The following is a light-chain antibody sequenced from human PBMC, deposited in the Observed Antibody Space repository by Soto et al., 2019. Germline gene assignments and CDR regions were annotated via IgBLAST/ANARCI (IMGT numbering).Light chain of an antibody. CDR1: QSISSY. CDR3: QQYLSYPYT. CDR2: AAA. Sequence: DIQMTQSPSTLSASVGDRVTITCRASQSISSYLAWYQQKPGKAPKLLIYAAATLQRGAPSRFSASGSGTDFTLTISRLQSEDFATYYCQQYLSYPYTFGQGTKLEI. J-gene: IGKJ2*01. V-gene: IGKV1-9*01.